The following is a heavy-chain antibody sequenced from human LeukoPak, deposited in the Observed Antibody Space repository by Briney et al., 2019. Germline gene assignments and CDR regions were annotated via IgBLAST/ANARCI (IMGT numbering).Heavy chain of an antibody. D-gene: IGHD6-13*01. J-gene: IGHJ4*02. V-gene: IGHV3-30*14. CDR3: ARARAGAGTFFFDY. CDR2: ISYDGSNK. Sequence: GGSLRLSCAASGFTFSNYAMHWVRQAPGKGLEWVAVISYDGSNKYYADSVKGRFTISRDNSKNTLYLQMNSLRAEDTAVYYCARARAGAGTFFFDYWGQGTLVTVSS. CDR1: GFTFSNYA.